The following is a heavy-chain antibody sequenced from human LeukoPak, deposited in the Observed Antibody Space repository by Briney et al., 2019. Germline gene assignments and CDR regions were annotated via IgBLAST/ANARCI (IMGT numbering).Heavy chain of an antibody. V-gene: IGHV3-30*19. CDR3: AKEGAAKIAARLDC. CDR2: ISYDGSDK. D-gene: IGHD6-6*01. J-gene: IGHJ4*02. CDR1: GFTFSSYG. Sequence: GGSLRLSCAASGFTFSSYGIHWVRQAPGKGLEWVAVISYDGSDKYYADSVKGRFTISRDNSRNTLFLQMNSLRTEDTALYYCAKEGAAKIAARLDCWGQGTLVTVSS.